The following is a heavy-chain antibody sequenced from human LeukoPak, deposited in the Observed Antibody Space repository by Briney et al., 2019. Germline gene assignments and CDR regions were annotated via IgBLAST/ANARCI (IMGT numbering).Heavy chain of an antibody. CDR3: ARDRGYSPASPWFDP. D-gene: IGHD5-18*01. V-gene: IGHV3-74*01. J-gene: IGHJ5*02. Sequence: QSGGSLRLSCAASGFTFSSYWMHWLRQAPGKGLVWVSRINSDGSSTSYADSVKGRFTISRDNAKNTMYLQMNSLRAEDTAVYYCARDRGYSPASPWFDPWGQGTLVTVSS. CDR1: GFTFSSYW. CDR2: INSDGSST.